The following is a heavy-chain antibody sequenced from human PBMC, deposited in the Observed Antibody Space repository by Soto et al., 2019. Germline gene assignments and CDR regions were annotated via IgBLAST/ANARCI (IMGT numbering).Heavy chain of an antibody. V-gene: IGHV4-39*01. CDR1: GGSLSGGRYY. J-gene: IGHJ4*02. Sequence: PSETLSLTCTVSGGSLSGGRYYWAWIRQPPGKGLEWIGSIYYSGTTYYTPSLKSRVTMSVDTSTNQFSLKMISVPAADTALYFCATQRDYDVLPAYLYHFDYWGQGPLVTVSS. CDR2: IYYSGTT. CDR3: ATQRDYDVLPAYLYHFDY. D-gene: IGHD3-9*01.